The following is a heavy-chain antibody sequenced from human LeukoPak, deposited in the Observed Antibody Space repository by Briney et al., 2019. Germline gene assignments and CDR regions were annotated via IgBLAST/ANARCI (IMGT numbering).Heavy chain of an antibody. D-gene: IGHD3-22*01. CDR1: GGSISSYY. J-gene: IGHJ3*02. CDR3: AREVVVITDDAFDI. CDR2: IYYSGST. V-gene: IGHV4-59*01. Sequence: SETLSLTCTVSGGSISSYYWSWIRKPPGKGLEWIGYIYYSGSTNYNPSFKSRVTISVDTSKNQFSLKLSSVTAADTAVYYCAREVVVITDDAFDIWGQGTMVTVSS.